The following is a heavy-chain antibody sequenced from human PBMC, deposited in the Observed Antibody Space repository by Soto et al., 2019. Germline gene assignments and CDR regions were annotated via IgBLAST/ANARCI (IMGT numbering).Heavy chain of an antibody. Sequence: QVQLVQSGAEVKKPGSSVKVSCKASGGTFSSYTISWVRQAPGQGLEWMGRIIPILGMADHAQKFQGRVTITADISTSTAYMELSSLKSDDTAVYYCARGHSSNWYGTLFDYWGQGTLVTVSS. J-gene: IGHJ4*02. V-gene: IGHV1-69*02. CDR3: ARGHSSNWYGTLFDY. CDR2: IIPILGMA. D-gene: IGHD6-13*01. CDR1: GGTFSSYT.